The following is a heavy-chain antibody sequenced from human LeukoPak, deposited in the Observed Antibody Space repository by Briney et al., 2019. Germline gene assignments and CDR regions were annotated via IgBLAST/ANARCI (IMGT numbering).Heavy chain of an antibody. J-gene: IGHJ4*02. Sequence: GASVKVSCKASGYTFTSYGISWVRQAPGQGLEWMGWISAYNGNTNYAQKLQGRVTMTTDTSTSTAYMELRSLRSGDTAVYYCARYYGSGSYYTPFLDYWGQGTLVTVSS. CDR3: ARYYGSGSYYTPFLDY. V-gene: IGHV1-18*01. CDR2: ISAYNGNT. CDR1: GYTFTSYG. D-gene: IGHD3-10*01.